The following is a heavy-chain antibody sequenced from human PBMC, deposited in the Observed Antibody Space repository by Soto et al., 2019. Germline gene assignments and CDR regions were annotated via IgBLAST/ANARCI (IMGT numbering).Heavy chain of an antibody. V-gene: IGHV3-23*01. CDR2: ISGSGGST. CDR1: GFTCSSCR. CDR3: AKDLPVVRPRTGYFDY. Sequence: PGGCMRLARAPAGFTCSSCRMSWVRQDAGKGVEWVSAISGSGGSTYYADSVKGRFTISRDNSKNTLYLQMNSLRAEDTAVYYCAKDLPVVRPRTGYFDYWGQGTLVTVSS. D-gene: IGHD2-8*02. J-gene: IGHJ4*02.